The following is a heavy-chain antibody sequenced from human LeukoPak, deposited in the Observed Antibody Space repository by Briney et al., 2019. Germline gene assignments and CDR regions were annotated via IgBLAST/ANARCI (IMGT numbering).Heavy chain of an antibody. Sequence: GGSLRLSCAASGFTFNDYWMSWIRQAPGKGLEWVAFIRYDGSNKYYADSVKGRFTISRDNSKNTLYLQMNSLRAEDTAVYYCARGGVIAAAGTGAFDIWGQGTMVTVSS. CDR1: GFTFNDYW. CDR2: IRYDGSNK. V-gene: IGHV3-30*02. CDR3: ARGGVIAAAGTGAFDI. D-gene: IGHD6-13*01. J-gene: IGHJ3*02.